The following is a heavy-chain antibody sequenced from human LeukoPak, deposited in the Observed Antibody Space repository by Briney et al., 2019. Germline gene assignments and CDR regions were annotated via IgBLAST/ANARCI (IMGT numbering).Heavy chain of an antibody. CDR1: GGSISSYY. J-gene: IGHJ4*02. CDR3: ARSRDGYQNFDY. Sequence: SETLSLTCTVSGGSISSYYWSWIRQPPGKGLEWIGYIYYSGSTNYNPSLKSRVTISVDTSKNQFSLKLSSVTAADTAVYYCARSRDGYQNFDYWGQGTLVTVSS. V-gene: IGHV4-59*01. CDR2: IYYSGST. D-gene: IGHD5-24*01.